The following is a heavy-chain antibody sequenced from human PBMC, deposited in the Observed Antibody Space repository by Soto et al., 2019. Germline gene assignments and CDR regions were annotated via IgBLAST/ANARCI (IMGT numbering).Heavy chain of an antibody. CDR3: AKGVRSGSPGGMDV. CDR2: ISYNGSNK. V-gene: IGHV3-30*18. CDR1: GFTFTNYA. J-gene: IGHJ6*02. Sequence: GGSLRLSCAASGFTFTNYAMTWVRQAPGKGLEWVSAISYNGSNKYYADSVKGRFTISRDNSKKTLYLQMNSLRAEDTAVYYCAKGVRSGSPGGMDVWGQGTTVTVSS. D-gene: IGHD1-26*01.